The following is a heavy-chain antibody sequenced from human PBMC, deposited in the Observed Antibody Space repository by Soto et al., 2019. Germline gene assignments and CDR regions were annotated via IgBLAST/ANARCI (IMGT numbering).Heavy chain of an antibody. Sequence: QVQLVQSGAELKKPGASVSLSCTASGFSFNIYYIHWVRQSPGEGLQWMGVINPSNGFTSYPQKFQSRVTITADTSTYTVYMELSGLRSGDTAVYYCARGGYSSTWSNLLDRSGLDVWGQGTTVTVSS. V-gene: IGHV1-46*02. CDR1: GFSFNIYY. CDR2: INPSNGFT. D-gene: IGHD6-13*01. CDR3: ARGGYSSTWSNLLDRSGLDV. J-gene: IGHJ6*02.